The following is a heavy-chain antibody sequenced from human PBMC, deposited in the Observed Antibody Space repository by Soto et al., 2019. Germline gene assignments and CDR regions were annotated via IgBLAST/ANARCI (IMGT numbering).Heavy chain of an antibody. CDR3: AKVKKEAVAGPDLSYYYYGMDV. Sequence: GGSLRLSCAASGFTFSSYAMSWVRQAPGKGLEWVSAISGSGGSTYYADSVKGRFTISRDNSKNTLYLQMNSLRAEDTAVYYCAKVKKEAVAGPDLSYYYYGMDVWGQGTTVTVSS. V-gene: IGHV3-23*01. D-gene: IGHD6-19*01. CDR1: GFTFSSYA. CDR2: ISGSGGST. J-gene: IGHJ6*02.